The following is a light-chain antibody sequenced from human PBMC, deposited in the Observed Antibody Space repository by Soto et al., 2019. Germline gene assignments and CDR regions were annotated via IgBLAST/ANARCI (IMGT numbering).Light chain of an antibody. V-gene: IGKV3-15*01. CDR2: FAS. CDR1: QTVSNN. J-gene: IGKJ4*01. CDR3: QQDNQWPLT. Sequence: EIVMTQSPATLSVSPGEKATLSCRASQTVSNNLAWYQQKPGQAPSLLIYFASTRATGIPARCSGSGSGTEFTLTSSSLQYEDFAFYYCQQDNQWPLTFGGGTKAETK.